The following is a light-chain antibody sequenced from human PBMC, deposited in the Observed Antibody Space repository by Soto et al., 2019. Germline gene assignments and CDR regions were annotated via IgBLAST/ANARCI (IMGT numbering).Light chain of an antibody. Sequence: QSVLAQPASVSGSPGQSITISCTGTSSDVGGYNYVSWYQQHPDKAPKLMISNVGDRPSGVSNRFSGSKSGNTASLTISGLQTEDEADYYCSSYTTSSTVVFGGGTKVTVL. CDR3: SSYTTSSTVV. CDR2: NVG. CDR1: SSDVGGYNY. J-gene: IGLJ3*02. V-gene: IGLV2-14*03.